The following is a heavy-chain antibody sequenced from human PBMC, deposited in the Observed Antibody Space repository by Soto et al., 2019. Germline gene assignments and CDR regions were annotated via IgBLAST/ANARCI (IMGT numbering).Heavy chain of an antibody. CDR1: GGSVSSGSYY. V-gene: IGHV4-61*01. CDR2: IYYSGST. D-gene: IGHD6-13*01. CDR3: ARASSWYNYYYYMDV. J-gene: IGHJ6*03. Sequence: SETLSLTCTVSGGSVSSGSYYWSWIRQPPGKGLEWIGYIYYSGSTNYNPSLKSRVTISVDTSKNQFSLKLSSVTAADTAVYYCARASSWYNYYYYMDVWGKGTTVTVSS.